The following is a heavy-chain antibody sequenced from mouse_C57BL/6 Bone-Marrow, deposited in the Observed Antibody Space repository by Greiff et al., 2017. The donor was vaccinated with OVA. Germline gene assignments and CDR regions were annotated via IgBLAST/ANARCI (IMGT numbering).Heavy chain of an antibody. D-gene: IGHD2-2*01. CDR2: IDPENGDT. Sequence: VQLQQSGAELVRPGASVKLSCTASGFNIQDDYMHWVKQRPEQGLEWIGWIDPENGDTEYASKFPGTATITADTSSNTAYLQLSSLTSEDTAVYYCTAIYYGYDDWYFDVWGTGTTVTVSS. V-gene: IGHV14-4*01. J-gene: IGHJ1*03. CDR1: GFNIQDDY. CDR3: TAIYYGYDDWYFDV.